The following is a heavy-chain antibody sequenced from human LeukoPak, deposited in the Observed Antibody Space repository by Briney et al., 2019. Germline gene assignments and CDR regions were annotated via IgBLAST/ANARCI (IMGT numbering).Heavy chain of an antibody. J-gene: IGHJ6*03. Sequence: GGSLRLSCAASGFSFSSYAMTWVRQAPGKGLEWVSSISASGGSTYYADSVKGRFTISRDNSKNTLYLQMNSLRVEDTAVYYCAKAVAGTGCYYYYMDVWGKGNTVTVSS. V-gene: IGHV3-23*01. CDR1: GFSFSSYA. D-gene: IGHD6-19*01. CDR3: AKAVAGTGCYYYYMDV. CDR2: ISASGGST.